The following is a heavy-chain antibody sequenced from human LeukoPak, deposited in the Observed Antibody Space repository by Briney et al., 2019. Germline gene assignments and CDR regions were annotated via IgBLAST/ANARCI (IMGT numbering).Heavy chain of an antibody. J-gene: IGHJ4*02. CDR1: GGSISSSSYY. D-gene: IGHD1-26*01. CDR2: IYYSGST. V-gene: IGHV4-39*07. CDR3: GRDRSGGYSVDY. Sequence: SETLSLTCTVSGGSISSSSYYWGWIRQPPGKGLEWIGSIYYSGSTYYNPSLKSRVTLSVDTSKNQFSLKMSSVTAADTAVYYCGRDRSGGYSVDYWGQGTLVTVS.